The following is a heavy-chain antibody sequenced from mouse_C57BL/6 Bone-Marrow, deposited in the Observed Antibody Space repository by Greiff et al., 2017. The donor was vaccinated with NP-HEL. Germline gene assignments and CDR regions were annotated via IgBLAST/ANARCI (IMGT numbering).Heavy chain of an antibody. CDR2: IYPGDGDT. CDR3: ARRYYDYDGEAWFAY. J-gene: IGHJ3*01. D-gene: IGHD2-4*01. V-gene: IGHV1-80*01. CDR1: GYAFSSYW. Sequence: QVHVKQSGAELVKPGASVKISCKASGYAFSSYWMNWVKQRPGKGLEWIGQIYPGDGDTNYNGKFKGKATLTADKSSSTAYMQLSSLTSEDSAVYFCARRYYDYDGEAWFAYWGQGTLVTVSA.